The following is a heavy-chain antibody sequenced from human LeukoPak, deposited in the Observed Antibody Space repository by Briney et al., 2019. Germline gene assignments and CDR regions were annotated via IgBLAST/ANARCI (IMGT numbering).Heavy chain of an antibody. J-gene: IGHJ3*02. CDR2: ISPNSGGT. D-gene: IGHD3-10*01. V-gene: IGHV1-2*02. Sequence: ASVSVSCKASGYAFTDYYMHWVRQAPGQGLEWMGWISPNSGGTNYAQKLQGRVTMTRDTSISTAYMELSRLRSDDTAIYYCARESLVRLTSGFDIWGQGTMVTVSS. CDR3: ARESLVRLTSGFDI. CDR1: GYAFTDYY.